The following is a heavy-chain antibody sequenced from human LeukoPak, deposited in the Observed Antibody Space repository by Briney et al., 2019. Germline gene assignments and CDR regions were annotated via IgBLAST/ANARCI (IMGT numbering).Heavy chain of an antibody. CDR1: GYTFTSYA. D-gene: IGHD6-19*01. CDR3: ARAEYSSGPRAEYFQH. J-gene: IGHJ1*01. CDR2: INTNTGNP. Sequence: GASVKVSCKASGYTFTSYAMNWVRQAPGQGLEWVGCINTNTGNPKYAQGFTGRFVFSLDTSVSTAYLQISSLTAEDTALYYCARAEYSSGPRAEYFQHWGQDALVTVAS. V-gene: IGHV7-4-1*02.